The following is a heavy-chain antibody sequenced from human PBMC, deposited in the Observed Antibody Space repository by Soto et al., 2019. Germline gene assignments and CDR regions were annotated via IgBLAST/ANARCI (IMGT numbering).Heavy chain of an antibody. CDR1: GGTFSSYA. CDR2: IIPIFGTA. CDR3: ARETIYYYGSGSYYSYYFDY. J-gene: IGHJ4*02. Sequence: QVQLVQSGAEVKKPGSSVKVSCKASGGTFSSYAISWVRQAPGQGLEWMGGIIPIFGTANYAQKFQGRVTITADESTSTAYMELSSLRSEDTAVYYCARETIYYYGSGSYYSYYFDYWGKGTLVTVSS. V-gene: IGHV1-69*01. D-gene: IGHD3-10*01.